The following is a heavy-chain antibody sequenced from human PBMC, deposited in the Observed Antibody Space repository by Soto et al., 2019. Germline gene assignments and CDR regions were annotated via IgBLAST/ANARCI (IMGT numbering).Heavy chain of an antibody. CDR2: IYVTGAV. CDR1: GAALNSGNYY. D-gene: IGHD2-15*01. J-gene: IGHJ5*02. Sequence: PSETLSLTCIVSGAALNSGNYYWSWIRQVPGKGLEWIGHIYVTGAVDYNPSLRDRITISQDTSERQFSLNLRLVTAADTAVYYCERLRLATNKYKWFDPWGQGTLVTVYS. CDR3: ERLRLATNKYKWFDP. V-gene: IGHV4-31*03.